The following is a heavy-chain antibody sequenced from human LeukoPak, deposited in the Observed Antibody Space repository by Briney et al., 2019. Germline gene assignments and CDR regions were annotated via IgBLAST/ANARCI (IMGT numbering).Heavy chain of an antibody. J-gene: IGHJ3*02. CDR1: GNFVYYD. CDR2: MNPNSGNT. D-gene: IGHD4-23*01. CDR3: ARAGGSRVSNAFDI. Sequence: ASVKVSCKASGNFVYYDINWVRQATGQGLEWMGWMNPNSGNTGYAQKFQGRVTMTRNTSISTAYMELSSLRSEDTAVYYCARAGGSRVSNAFDIWGQGTMVTVSS. V-gene: IGHV1-8*01.